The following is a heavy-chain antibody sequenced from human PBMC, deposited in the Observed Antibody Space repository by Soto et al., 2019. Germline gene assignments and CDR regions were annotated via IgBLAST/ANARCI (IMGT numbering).Heavy chain of an antibody. J-gene: IGHJ4*02. CDR1: GGTFSSYA. CDR3: ASTHYYDSSGYPSTLDY. Sequence: QVQLVQSGAEVKKPGSSVKVSCKASGGTFSSYAISWVRQAPGQGLEWMGGIIPIVGTANYAQKFQGRVTITADESTSTAYMELSSLRSEDTAVYYCASTHYYDSSGYPSTLDYWGQGTLVTVSS. D-gene: IGHD3-22*01. CDR2: IIPIVGTA. V-gene: IGHV1-69*01.